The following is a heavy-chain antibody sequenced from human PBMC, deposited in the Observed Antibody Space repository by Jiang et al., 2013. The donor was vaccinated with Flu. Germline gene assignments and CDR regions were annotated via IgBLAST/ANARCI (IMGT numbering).Heavy chain of an antibody. CDR3: ARDISVNDYGGPTFDY. Sequence: QLVESGGGVVQPGMSLRLSCVASVFTFSSHGMHWVRQAPGKGLEWVAVISHDGTTKYYADSVKGRFTISRDNSKNTLYLQMNSLRAEDTAVYYCARDISVNDYGGPTFDYWGQGTLVTVSS. CDR2: ISHDGTTK. D-gene: IGHD4-23*01. V-gene: IGHV3-30*03. J-gene: IGHJ4*02. CDR1: VFTFSSHG.